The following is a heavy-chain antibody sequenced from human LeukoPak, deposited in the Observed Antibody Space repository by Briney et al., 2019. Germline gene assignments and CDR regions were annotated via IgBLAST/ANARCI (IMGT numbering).Heavy chain of an antibody. V-gene: IGHV3-11*03. CDR2: ISSRSSYT. CDR1: GIPFSDYY. Sequence: GGSLRLSCVVSGIPFSDYYMNWIRQAPGKGLEGISYISSRSSYTDYADSVKGRFTISRDNAKSALYLQMNSLRLEDTAVYYCAAGTAADFWGQGTLVTVSS. D-gene: IGHD6-13*01. CDR3: AAGTAADF. J-gene: IGHJ4*02.